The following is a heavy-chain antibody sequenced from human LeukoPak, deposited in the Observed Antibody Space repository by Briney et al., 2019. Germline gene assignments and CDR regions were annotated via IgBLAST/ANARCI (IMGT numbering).Heavy chain of an antibody. D-gene: IGHD2-2*02. J-gene: IGHJ4*02. CDR1: GGSISSSNW. CDR3: AVYCSSTSCYSKFDY. V-gene: IGHV4-4*02. Sequence: PSETLSLTCAVSGGSISSSNWWSWVRQPPGKGLEWIGEIYHSGSTNYNPSLKSRVTISVDKSKNQFSLKLSSVTAADTAVYYCAVYCSSTSCYSKFDYWGQGTLVTVSS. CDR2: IYHSGST.